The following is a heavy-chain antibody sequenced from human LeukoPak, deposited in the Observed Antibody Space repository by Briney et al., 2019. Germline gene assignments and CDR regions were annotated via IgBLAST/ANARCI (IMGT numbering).Heavy chain of an antibody. D-gene: IGHD4-17*01. CDR1: GGSFSGYY. CDR2: INHGGST. V-gene: IGHV4-34*01. J-gene: IGHJ4*02. CDR3: ARAPTVTREIDY. Sequence: SETLSLTCAVYGGSFSGYYWSWIRQPPGKGLEWIGEINHGGSTNYNPSLKSRVTISVDTSKNQFSLKLSSVTAADTAVYYCARAPTVTREIDYWGQGTLVTVSS.